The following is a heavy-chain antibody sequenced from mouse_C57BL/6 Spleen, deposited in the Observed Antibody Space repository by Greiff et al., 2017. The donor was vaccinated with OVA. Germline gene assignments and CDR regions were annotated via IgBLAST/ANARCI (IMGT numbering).Heavy chain of an antibody. CDR2: IDPSDSET. Sequence: QVQLQQPGAELVRPGSSVKLSCKASGYTFTSYWMHWVKQRPIQGLEWIGNIDPSDSETHYNQKFKDKATLTVDKSSSTAYMQLSSLTSEDSAVYYCARSYSNLLDYWGQGTSVTVSS. CDR1: GYTFTSYW. CDR3: ARSYSNLLDY. D-gene: IGHD2-5*01. V-gene: IGHV1-52*01. J-gene: IGHJ4*01.